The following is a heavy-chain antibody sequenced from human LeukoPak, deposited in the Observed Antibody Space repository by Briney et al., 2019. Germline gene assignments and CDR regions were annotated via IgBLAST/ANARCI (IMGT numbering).Heavy chain of an antibody. CDR3: VKTSAHRHTPFYFDS. D-gene: IGHD2-15*01. V-gene: IGHV3-23*01. Sequence: GGSLRLSCAASGFIFSTYAMTWVRQAPGQGLEWVSAMSGSGDTTYYADSVKGRCTISRDNSKNTLYLQMNRLRAEDTAIYYCVKTSAHRHTPFYFDSWGQGTLVTVSS. J-gene: IGHJ4*02. CDR1: GFIFSTYA. CDR2: MSGSGDTT.